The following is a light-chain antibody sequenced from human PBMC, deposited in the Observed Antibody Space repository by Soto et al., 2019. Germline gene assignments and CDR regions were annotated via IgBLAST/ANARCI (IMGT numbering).Light chain of an antibody. V-gene: IGKV3-20*01. CDR2: GAS. CDR1: QSVSSSY. J-gene: IGKJ1*01. CDR3: QQYGSSPRGT. Sequence: EIVLTQSPGTLSLSPGERATLSCRASQSVSSSYLAWYQQKPGQAPRLVIYGASSRATGIPDRISGSGSGTDFTLTISRLEPDDFAVYYCQQYGSSPRGTFGQGTKVEIK.